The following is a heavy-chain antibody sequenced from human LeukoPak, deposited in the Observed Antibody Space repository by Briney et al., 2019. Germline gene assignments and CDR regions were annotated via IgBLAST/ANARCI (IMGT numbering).Heavy chain of an antibody. CDR1: GFTFSSYG. CDR2: IRDDGIYK. V-gene: IGHV3-33*01. CDR3: ARELDRYCSGGSCYLDAFDI. J-gene: IGHJ3*02. D-gene: IGHD2-15*01. Sequence: PGGSLRLSCAASGFTFSSYGMHWVRQAPGKGPEWVAFIRDDGIYKYYADSVKGRFTISRDNSKNTLYLQMNSLRVDDTAVYYCARELDRYCSGGSCYLDAFDIWGQGTMVTVSS.